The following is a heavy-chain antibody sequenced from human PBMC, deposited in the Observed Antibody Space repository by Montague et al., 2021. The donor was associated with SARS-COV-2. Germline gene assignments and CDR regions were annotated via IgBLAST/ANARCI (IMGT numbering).Heavy chain of an antibody. V-gene: IGHV4-59*01. Sequence: SETLSPTPTVSGDSISTYYWSWIRQPPGKGLEWIGYIYYNGYTNYNPSLKSRVTISVDTSKNQFSLRLSSVTAADTAVYFCARGGATYYYDTSGYVNAFDTWGQGTMVTVSS. D-gene: IGHD3-22*01. CDR3: ARGGATYYYDTSGYVNAFDT. CDR1: GDSISTYY. CDR2: IYYNGYT. J-gene: IGHJ3*02.